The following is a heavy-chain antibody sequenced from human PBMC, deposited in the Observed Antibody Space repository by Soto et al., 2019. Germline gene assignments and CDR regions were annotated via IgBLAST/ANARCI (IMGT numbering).Heavy chain of an antibody. CDR1: GFTFDIYA. V-gene: IGHV3-23*01. Sequence: EVQLWESGGVLVQPGGSLTLSCAGSGFTFDIYAINWVRLAPGKGLEWVSVISGGGVRKYYADSAKGRFSMSRDNSKKTVYLEMHSLRVEDTAVYYCAKTKGHSDVYYFGMDVWGQGTTVTVSS. CDR3: AKTKGHSDVYYFGMDV. CDR2: ISGGGVRK. J-gene: IGHJ6*02. D-gene: IGHD2-21*02.